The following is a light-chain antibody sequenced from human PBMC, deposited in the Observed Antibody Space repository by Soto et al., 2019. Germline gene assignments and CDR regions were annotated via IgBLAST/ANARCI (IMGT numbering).Light chain of an antibody. CDR1: SSNIGSNY. V-gene: IGLV1-47*02. CDR2: SNN. Sequence: QSVLTQPPSASGTPGQRVTISCSGRSSNIGSNYVYWYQQLPGTAPKLLIYSNNQRPSGVPDRFSGSKSGTSASLAISGLRSEDEADYYCAAWDDSLSGYVFGTGTKATVL. J-gene: IGLJ1*01. CDR3: AAWDDSLSGYV.